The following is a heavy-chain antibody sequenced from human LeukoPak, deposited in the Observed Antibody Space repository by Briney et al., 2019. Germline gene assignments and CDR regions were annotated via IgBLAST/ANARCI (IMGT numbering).Heavy chain of an antibody. Sequence: SETLSLTCAVSGVSISSYYWSWIRQPPGKGLEWIGYIYYSGSTNYNPSPKSRVTISVDTSKNQCSLKLSSETAADTAVYYCASGALDYGFWSGKRFDFWGQETLVTVS. CDR2: IYYSGST. CDR3: ASGALDYGFWSGKRFDF. D-gene: IGHD3-3*01. J-gene: IGHJ4*02. CDR1: GVSISSYY. V-gene: IGHV4-59*01.